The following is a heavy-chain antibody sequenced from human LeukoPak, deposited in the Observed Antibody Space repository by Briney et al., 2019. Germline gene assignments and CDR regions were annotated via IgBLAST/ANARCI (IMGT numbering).Heavy chain of an antibody. CDR3: ARDQLWSSDV. D-gene: IGHD3-10*01. Sequence: GGSLRLSCAPSGFTFRSYWMSWVRQAPGKGLEWVANIKQDGSEKYYVDSVKGRFTISRDNAKNSLYLQMNSLRAEDTAVYYCARDQLWSSDVWGKGTTVTVSS. CDR2: IKQDGSEK. V-gene: IGHV3-7*01. CDR1: GFTFRSYW. J-gene: IGHJ6*04.